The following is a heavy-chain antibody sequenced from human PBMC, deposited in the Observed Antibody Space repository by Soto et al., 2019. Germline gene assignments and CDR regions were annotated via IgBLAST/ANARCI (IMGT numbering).Heavy chain of an antibody. CDR1: GGTFSSYT. D-gene: IGHD6-13*01. CDR3: AGDRGGGGRIAAAGTSWFDP. V-gene: IGHV1-69*08. Sequence: QVQLVQSGAEVKKPGSSVKVSCKASGGTFSSYTISWVRQAPGQGLEWMGRIIPILGIANYAQKFQGRVTITADKSTSTAYMELSGLRSEDTAGYYCAGDRGGGGRIAAAGTSWFDPWGQGTLVTVSS. J-gene: IGHJ5*02. CDR2: IIPILGIA.